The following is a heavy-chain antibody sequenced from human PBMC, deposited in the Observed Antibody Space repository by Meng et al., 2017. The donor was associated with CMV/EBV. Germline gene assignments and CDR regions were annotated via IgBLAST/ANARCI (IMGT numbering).Heavy chain of an antibody. V-gene: IGHV1-69*01. CDR3: ARGGDSWYSDY. CDR2: IIPVFETA. CDR1: GGTFSTFA. J-gene: IGHJ4*02. Sequence: QAQLVTAAAEVKKPGSSVKVSCKTSGGTFSTFAISWVRQAPGEGLEWMGGIIPVFETANYAERFQDRVTITADDSTTTAYMELSSLRADDTALYFCARGGDSWYSDYWGQGTLVTVSS. D-gene: IGHD1-26*01.